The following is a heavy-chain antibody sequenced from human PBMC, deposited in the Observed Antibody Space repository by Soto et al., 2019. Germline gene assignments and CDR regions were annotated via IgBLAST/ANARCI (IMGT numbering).Heavy chain of an antibody. CDR2: IPYDGSNK. V-gene: IGHV3-30-3*01. Sequence: GGSLRLSCAASGFNFNTYSMQWVRQAPGKGLEWVTVIPYDGSNKFYADSVKGRFTVSRDNTKNTLYLQMNSLRLDDTAVYYCARDGGKGAPGTFDYWGQGTLVTVSS. D-gene: IGHD6-13*01. CDR3: ARDGGKGAPGTFDY. CDR1: GFNFNTYS. J-gene: IGHJ4*02.